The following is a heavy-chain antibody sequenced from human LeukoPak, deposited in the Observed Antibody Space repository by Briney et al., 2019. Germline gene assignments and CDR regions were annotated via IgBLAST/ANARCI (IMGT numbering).Heavy chain of an antibody. D-gene: IGHD6-19*01. V-gene: IGHV4-34*01. Sequence: PSETLSLTCAVYGGSFSGYYWSWIRQPPGKGLEWIGEINHSGNTNYNPSLKSRVTISVDTSKNQFSLKLSSVTAADTAVYYCARGMAVAGTSGFDYWGQGTLVTVSS. CDR1: GGSFSGYY. CDR2: INHSGNT. CDR3: ARGMAVAGTSGFDY. J-gene: IGHJ4*02.